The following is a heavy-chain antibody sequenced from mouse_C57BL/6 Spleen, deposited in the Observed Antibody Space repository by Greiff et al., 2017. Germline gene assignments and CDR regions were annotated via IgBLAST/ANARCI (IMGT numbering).Heavy chain of an antibody. Sequence: VQLKESVAELVRPGASVKLSCTASGFNIKNTYMHWVKQRPEQGLEWIGRIDPANGTTKYAPKFQGKATITADTSSNTAYLQLSSLTSEDTAIYYSAREKGYCGSSYHYWGQGTTLTVSS. D-gene: IGHD1-1*01. CDR2: IDPANGTT. V-gene: IGHV14-3*01. J-gene: IGHJ2*01. CDR3: AREKGYCGSSYHY. CDR1: GFNIKNTY.